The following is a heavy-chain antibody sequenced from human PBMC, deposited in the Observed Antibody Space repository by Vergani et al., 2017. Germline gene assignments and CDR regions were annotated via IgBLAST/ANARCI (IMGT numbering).Heavy chain of an antibody. D-gene: IGHD3-10*01. CDR1: GGSISSGSYY. J-gene: IGHJ4*02. V-gene: IGHV4-61*01. Sequence: QVQLQESGPGLVKPSQTLSLTCTVSGGSISSGSYYWSWIRQPPGKGLEWIGYIYYSGSTNYNPSLKSRVTISVDTSKNQFSLKLSSVTAADTAVYYCAGGGGFGDLDYWGQGTLVTVSS. CDR3: AGGGGFGDLDY. CDR2: IYYSGST.